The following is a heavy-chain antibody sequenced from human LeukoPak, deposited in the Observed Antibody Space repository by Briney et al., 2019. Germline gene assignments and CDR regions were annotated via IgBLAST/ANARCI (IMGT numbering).Heavy chain of an antibody. CDR3: AKDRFHGYPNWFDP. CDR2: ISYDGSNK. CDR1: GFTFSSYA. V-gene: IGHV3-30*04. J-gene: IGHJ5*02. Sequence: GGSLRLSCAASGFTFSSYAMHWVRQAPGKGLEWVAVISYDGSNKYYADSVKGRFTISRDNSKNTLYLQMNSLRAEDTAVYYCAKDRFHGYPNWFDPWGQGTLVTVSS. D-gene: IGHD3-22*01.